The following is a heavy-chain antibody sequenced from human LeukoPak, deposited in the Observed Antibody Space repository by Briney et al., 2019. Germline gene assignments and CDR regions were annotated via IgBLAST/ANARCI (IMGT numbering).Heavy chain of an antibody. D-gene: IGHD3-3*01. CDR2: MNPNSGNT. CDR1: VYTFTSYD. Sequence: ASVKVSCKASVYTFTSYDINWVRQASGQGLEWVGWMNPNSGNTGYAQKFPGRVTIIRNTSISTAYMKLSSLRSEDTAVYYCARDSTYYDFWSGYYNWFDYWGQGTLVTVSS. CDR3: ARDSTYYDFWSGYYNWFDY. J-gene: IGHJ4*02. V-gene: IGHV1-8*03.